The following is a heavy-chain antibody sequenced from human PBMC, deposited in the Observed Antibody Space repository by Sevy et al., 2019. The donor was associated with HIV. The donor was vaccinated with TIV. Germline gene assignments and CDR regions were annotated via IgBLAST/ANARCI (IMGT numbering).Heavy chain of an antibody. V-gene: IGHV3-23*01. J-gene: IGHJ4*02. D-gene: IGHD2-8*01. CDR2: LSFGCGEI. CDR3: AREGCTKPHDY. CDR1: GFTFSKYS. Sequence: GGSLRLSCAASGFTFSKYSMSWGRQPPGKGLEWVSILSFGCGEINYADSVKGRFTISRANSKSSVYLQMNNLGPEDTAVYCCAREGCTKPHDYWGQGTLVTVSS.